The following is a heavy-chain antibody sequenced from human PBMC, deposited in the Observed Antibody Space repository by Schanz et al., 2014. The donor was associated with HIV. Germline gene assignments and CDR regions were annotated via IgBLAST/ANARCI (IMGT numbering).Heavy chain of an antibody. D-gene: IGHD6-6*01. J-gene: IGHJ5*02. CDR1: GYTLRELS. V-gene: IGHV1-24*01. CDR2: FDLEHGET. CDR3: ARARAKIEGRPVGNWFDP. Sequence: QVQLVQSGAEVKKPGASVKVSCKVSGYTLRELSVHWVRQAPGKGLEWMGGFDLEHGETIYAQKFRGRVTMSEDIAADTAYMDLSSLRSEDTAVYFCARARAKIEGRPVGNWFDPWGQGTLVTVSS.